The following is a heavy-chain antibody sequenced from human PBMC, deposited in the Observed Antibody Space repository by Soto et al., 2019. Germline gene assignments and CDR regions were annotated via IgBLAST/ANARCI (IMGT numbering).Heavy chain of an antibody. D-gene: IGHD2-21*01. CDR1: TDSSSFTNSY. CDR3: ARHRIEVVWRAFDF. V-gene: IGHV4-39*01. CDR2: SSYNGGS. J-gene: IGHJ4*02. Sequence: LSLTCTVSTDSSSFTNSYWGWIRQPPGKGLQWIGSSSYNGGSFYNPSLKGRVVISFDTSKKQSSLQVTSVTAADTAVYFCARHRIEVVWRAFDFWGQGSPVTVSS.